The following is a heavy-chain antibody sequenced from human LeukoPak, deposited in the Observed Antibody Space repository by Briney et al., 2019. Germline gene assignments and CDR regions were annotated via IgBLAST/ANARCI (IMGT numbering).Heavy chain of an antibody. J-gene: IGHJ4*02. CDR2: IYSGGST. Sequence: GGSLRLSCAASGFTVSSNYMSWVRQAPGKGLEWVSVIYSGGSTYYADSVKGRFTISRDNSKNTLYLQMNSLRAEDTAVYYCARVSLRRYCSSTSCPMGYWGQGTLVTVSS. D-gene: IGHD2-2*01. CDR3: ARVSLRRYCSSTSCPMGY. CDR1: GFTVSSNY. V-gene: IGHV3-53*01.